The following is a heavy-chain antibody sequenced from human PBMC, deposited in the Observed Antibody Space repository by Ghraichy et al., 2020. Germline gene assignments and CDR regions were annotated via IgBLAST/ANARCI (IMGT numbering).Heavy chain of an antibody. J-gene: IGHJ6*02. CDR2: IYTSGST. CDR3: AREKRRGGEAYYYYGMDV. D-gene: IGHD3-10*01. Sequence: SETLSLTCTVSGGSISSYYWSWIRQPAGKGLEWIGRIYTSGSTNYNPSLKSRVTMSVDTSKNQFSLKLSSVTAADTAVYYCAREKRRGGEAYYYYGMDVWGQGTTVTVSS. CDR1: GGSISSYY. V-gene: IGHV4-4*07.